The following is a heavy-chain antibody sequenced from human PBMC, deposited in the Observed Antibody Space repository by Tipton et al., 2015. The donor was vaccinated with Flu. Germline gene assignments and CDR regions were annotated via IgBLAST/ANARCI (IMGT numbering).Heavy chain of an antibody. D-gene: IGHD3-22*01. Sequence: LVQSSQTLSLTCTVSGGSISSGGYYWSWIRQHPGKGLEWIGYIYYSGSTYYNPSLKSRVTISVDTSKNQFSLKLSSVTAADTAVYYCAREGDYYDSSGPISLFYYWGQGTLVTVSS. V-gene: IGHV4-31*03. CDR1: GGSISSGGYY. J-gene: IGHJ4*02. CDR3: AREGDYYDSSGPISLFYY. CDR2: IYYSGST.